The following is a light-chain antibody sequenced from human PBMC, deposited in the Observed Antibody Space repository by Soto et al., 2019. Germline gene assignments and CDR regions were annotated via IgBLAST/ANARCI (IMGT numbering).Light chain of an antibody. CDR3: FAYAGSATFVI. CDR2: EVT. J-gene: IGLJ2*01. CDR1: SRDVGSYNL. V-gene: IGLV2-23*02. Sequence: QSALTQPASVCGSPGQSITLSCTGTSRDVGSYNLVSWYQQHPGKVPKLMIYEVTKRPSGVSNRFSGSKSGNTASLTISGRQAEDEADYYCFAYAGSATFVIFGGGTTLPVL.